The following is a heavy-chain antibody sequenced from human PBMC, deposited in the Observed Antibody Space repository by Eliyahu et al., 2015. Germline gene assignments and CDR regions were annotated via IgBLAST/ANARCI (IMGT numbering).Heavy chain of an antibody. V-gene: IGHV4-59*01. D-gene: IGHD3-10*01. CDR3: ARGTSESHYGSGSYGDYYYYYMDV. CDR2: IYYRGST. J-gene: IGHJ6*03. Sequence: QVQLQESGPGLVKPSETLSLTCTVSGGXISXYYWXXIRQPPGKGLEWIGYIYYRGSTNYNPPLKSRVTISVDTSKNQFSLKLSSVTAADTAVYYCARGTSESHYGSGSYGDYYYYYMDVWGKGTTVTVSS. CDR1: GGXISXYY.